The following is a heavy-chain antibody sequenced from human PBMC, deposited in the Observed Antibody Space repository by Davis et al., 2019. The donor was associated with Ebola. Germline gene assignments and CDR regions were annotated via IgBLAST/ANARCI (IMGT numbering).Heavy chain of an antibody. D-gene: IGHD5-12*01. CDR1: GDSMSDYY. J-gene: IGHJ6*02. V-gene: IGHV4-59*01. CDR2: IYYSGTT. CDR3: ARGIRGYSGYDPGYYYYGMDV. Sequence: SETLSLTCTVSGDSMSDYYYNWIRQPPGRGLEWIGNIYYSGTTNLNPSLKSRVTISGDTSKNQFSLKLNSVTAADTAVYYCARGIRGYSGYDPGYYYYGMDVWGRGTTVTVSS.